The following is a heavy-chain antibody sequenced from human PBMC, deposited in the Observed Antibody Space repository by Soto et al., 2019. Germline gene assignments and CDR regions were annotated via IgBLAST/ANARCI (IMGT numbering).Heavy chain of an antibody. J-gene: IGHJ5*02. D-gene: IGHD5-12*01. CDR2: IYYSGAT. CDR3: VTDRRIYFAP. V-gene: IGHV4-31*03. Sequence: QVQLQESGPGLVRPSQTLSLTCTVSGGSINTNGYYWSWIRQHPRRGLEWIGYIYYSGATYYNPSLNCRVTISMDTSKNQFALDLFSVTAADKAMYYCVTDRRIYFAPWGEGTVVTVSS. CDR1: GGSINTNGYY.